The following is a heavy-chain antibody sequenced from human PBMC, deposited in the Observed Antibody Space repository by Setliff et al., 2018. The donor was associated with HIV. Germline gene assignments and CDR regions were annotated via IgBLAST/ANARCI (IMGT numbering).Heavy chain of an antibody. V-gene: IGHV4-39*01. J-gene: IGHJ4*02. CDR3: ARVRLRVPPSIFDY. CDR1: GGSISNSRYY. Sequence: PSETLSLTCTVPGGSISNSRYYWSWIRKPPGKGLEWIGGIYYSGSTYYNPSLKSRVTISVDTSKNQFSLMLYSLTVADTAVYYCARVRLRVPPSIFDYWGMGSLVTVSS. CDR2: IYYSGST. D-gene: IGHD2-2*01.